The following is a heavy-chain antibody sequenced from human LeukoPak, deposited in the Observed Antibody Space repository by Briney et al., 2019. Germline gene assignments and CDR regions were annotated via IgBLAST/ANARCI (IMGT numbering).Heavy chain of an antibody. D-gene: IGHD2-2*01. Sequence: PSETLSLTCTVSGGSISSYYWSWIRQPPGKGLEWIGYIYYSGSTNYNPSLKSRVTISVDTSKNQFSLKLSSVTAADTAVYYCARGGYCSSTSCKIDYYYYGMDVWGQGTTVTVSS. J-gene: IGHJ6*02. CDR1: GGSISSYY. CDR3: ARGGYCSSTSCKIDYYYYGMDV. V-gene: IGHV4-59*12. CDR2: IYYSGST.